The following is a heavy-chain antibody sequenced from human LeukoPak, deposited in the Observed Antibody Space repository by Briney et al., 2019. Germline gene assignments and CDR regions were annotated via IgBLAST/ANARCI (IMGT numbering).Heavy chain of an antibody. V-gene: IGHV1-18*01. Sequence: VSVKVSCKASGYTFTNYGISWVRQAPGQGLEWMGWISAYNGNTNYAQKLQGRVTMTTDTSTSTAYMELRSLRSDDTAVYYCARDEGYQLLENWFDPWGQGTLVTVSS. J-gene: IGHJ5*02. CDR1: GYTFTNYG. CDR3: ARDEGYQLLENWFDP. D-gene: IGHD2-2*01. CDR2: ISAYNGNT.